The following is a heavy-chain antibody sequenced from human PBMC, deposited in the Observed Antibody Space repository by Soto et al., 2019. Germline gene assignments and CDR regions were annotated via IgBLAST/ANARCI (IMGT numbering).Heavy chain of an antibody. D-gene: IGHD5-12*01. CDR1: GYTFTSYA. V-gene: IGHV1-3*01. CDR2: INAGNGNT. CDR3: ARDSQAWLDESYDY. J-gene: IGHJ4*02. Sequence: QVQLVQSGAEVKKPGASVKVSCKASGYTFTSYAMHWVRQAPGHRLEWMGWINAGNGNTKYSQKFQGRVTITRDTSASTAYMELSSLRCEDMAVYYCARDSQAWLDESYDYWGQGTLVTVSS.